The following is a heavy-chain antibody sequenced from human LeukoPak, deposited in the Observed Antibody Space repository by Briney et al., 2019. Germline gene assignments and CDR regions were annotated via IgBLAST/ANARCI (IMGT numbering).Heavy chain of an antibody. CDR3: AKDRSSGWFDAFDI. J-gene: IGHJ3*02. CDR1: GFTFDDYA. CDR2: ISWNSGSI. Sequence: GRSLRLSCAASGFTFDDYAMHWVRQAPGKGLEWVSGISWNSGSIGYADSVKGRFTISRDNAKNSLYLQMNSLRAEDMALYYCAKDRSSGWFDAFDIWGQGTMVTVSS. V-gene: IGHV3-9*03. D-gene: IGHD6-19*01.